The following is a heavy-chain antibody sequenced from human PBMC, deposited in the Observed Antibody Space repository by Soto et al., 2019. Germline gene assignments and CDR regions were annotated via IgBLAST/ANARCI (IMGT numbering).Heavy chain of an antibody. CDR1: GGSISSGDYY. J-gene: IGHJ4*02. Sequence: PSETLSLTCTVSGGSISSGDYYWSWIRQPPGKGLEWIGYIYYSGSTYYNPSLKSRVTISVDTSTDTAYMELSSLRSEDTAVYYCATDPSNWNDGYWGQGTLVTVSS. CDR2: IYYSGST. V-gene: IGHV4-30-4*02. CDR3: ATDPSNWNDGY. D-gene: IGHD1-20*01.